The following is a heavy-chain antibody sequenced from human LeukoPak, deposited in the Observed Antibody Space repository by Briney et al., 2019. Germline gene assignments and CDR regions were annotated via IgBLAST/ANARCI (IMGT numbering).Heavy chain of an antibody. CDR3: AREGSSASGQDWYAFDI. CDR2: IYFNSGAT. Sequence: ASVRVSCKASGFSLRDYYVQWVRQVPGQGLEWVGWIYFNSGATRYAPKFQGRVTLTGDTSTNTIYMELSGLGSDDTAMYYCAREGSSASGQDWYAFDIWGQEIMVTVSS. D-gene: IGHD5-12*01. J-gene: IGHJ3*02. CDR1: GFSLRDYY. V-gene: IGHV1-2*02.